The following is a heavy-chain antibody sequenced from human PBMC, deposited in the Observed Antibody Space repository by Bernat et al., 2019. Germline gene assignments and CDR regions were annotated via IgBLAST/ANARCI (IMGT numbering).Heavy chain of an antibody. V-gene: IGHV1-69*01. CDR3: ARHLRGDSANAFDI. J-gene: IGHJ3*02. D-gene: IGHD3-16*01. CDR1: GGTFSSYA. Sequence: QVQLVQSGAEVKKPGSSVKVSCKASGGTFSSYAISWVRQAPGQGLEWMGGILPSFGTANYAQKFQGRVTITADESTSTAYMELSSLRSEDTAVYYCARHLRGDSANAFDIWGQGTMVTVSS. CDR2: ILPSFGTA.